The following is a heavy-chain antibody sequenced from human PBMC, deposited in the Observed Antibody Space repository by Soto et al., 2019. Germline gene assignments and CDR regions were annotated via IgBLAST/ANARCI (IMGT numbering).Heavy chain of an antibody. Sequence: ASVKVSCKASGGTFSSYTISWVRQAPGQRLEWMGWINVGNGNTRYSQKFQGRLTLTRDTPGNTAYLELNSLISEDTAVYYCGTPQDYDGCLDSWGQGTLVTVSS. V-gene: IGHV1-3*01. CDR2: INVGNGNT. CDR3: GTPQDYDGCLDS. D-gene: IGHD3-22*01. J-gene: IGHJ4*02. CDR1: GGTFSSYT.